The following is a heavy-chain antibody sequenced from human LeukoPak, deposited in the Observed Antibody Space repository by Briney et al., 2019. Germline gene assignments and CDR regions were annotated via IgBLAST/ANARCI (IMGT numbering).Heavy chain of an antibody. D-gene: IGHD5-24*01. J-gene: IGHJ6*02. Sequence: PGGSLRLCCTASAISFSSYAMTWLRQAPGKGLEWVSGIHGSGGVTYYADSVKGRFTISRDNSKKTLYLQMNSLRVDDTALYYCAKARLMAAPFYYYGMDVWGPGTTVTVSS. CDR2: IHGSGGVT. CDR1: AISFSSYA. CDR3: AKARLMAAPFYYYGMDV. V-gene: IGHV3-23*01.